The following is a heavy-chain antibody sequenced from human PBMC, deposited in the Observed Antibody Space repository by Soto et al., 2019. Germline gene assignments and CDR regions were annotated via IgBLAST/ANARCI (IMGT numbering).Heavy chain of an antibody. CDR3: VGDPGGLEGFDI. CDR1: GLTFADYA. CDR2: ITYTGERT. V-gene: IGHV3-23*01. Sequence: GGSLILSSAASGLTFADYAMAWVRQTPEKGLEWVSGITYTGERTYYTDSVKGRFTISRDNSKNTVFMQMNSLRLEDTAKYYCVGDPGGLEGFDIWTQSTKVTVSS. J-gene: IGHJ3*02. D-gene: IGHD3-16*01.